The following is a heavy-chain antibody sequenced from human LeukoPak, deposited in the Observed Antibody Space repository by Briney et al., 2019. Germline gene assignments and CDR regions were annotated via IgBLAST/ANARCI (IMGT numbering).Heavy chain of an antibody. J-gene: IGHJ4*02. CDR3: ARGRDGYNFDY. D-gene: IGHD5-24*01. Sequence: SETLSLTCTVSGGSISSYYWSWIRQPPGKGLEWIGYIYYSGSTNYNPSLKSRVTISVDTSKNQFSLKLSSVTAADTAVYYCARGRDGYNFDYWGQGTLVTVYS. CDR2: IYYSGST. CDR1: GGSISSYY. V-gene: IGHV4-59*08.